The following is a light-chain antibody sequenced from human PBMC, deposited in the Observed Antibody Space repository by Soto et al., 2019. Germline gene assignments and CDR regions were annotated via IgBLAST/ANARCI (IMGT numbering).Light chain of an antibody. Sequence: QAASVSGSPGQSITITCTGSSRDVGSYSHVSWYQQHPGKAPKLLIYEVSHWPSGISNRFTGSKSGNTASLTITGLQAEDEADYYCTSYRNDNTWVFGGGTKLTVL. J-gene: IGLJ3*02. CDR1: SRDVGSYSH. CDR2: EVS. V-gene: IGLV2-14*01. CDR3: TSYRNDNTWV.